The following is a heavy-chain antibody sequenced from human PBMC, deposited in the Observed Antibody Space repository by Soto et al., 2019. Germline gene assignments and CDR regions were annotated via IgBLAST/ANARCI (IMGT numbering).Heavy chain of an antibody. Sequence: QLQLQESGPGLVKPSETLSLTCTVSGGSIDSPDYYWGWIRLPPGKGLQWVATISYSGRPYYNPSLKSRVTISVDTSRNQFSLQMTSVTATDTAVYYCATRADEKHLDYGGRGTLVTVSS. J-gene: IGHJ4*02. CDR3: ATRADEKHLDY. V-gene: IGHV4-39*01. CDR1: GGSIDSPDYY. CDR2: ISYSGRP.